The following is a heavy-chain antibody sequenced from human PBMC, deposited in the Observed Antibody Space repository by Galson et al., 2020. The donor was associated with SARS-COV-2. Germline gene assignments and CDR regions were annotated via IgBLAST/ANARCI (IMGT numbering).Heavy chain of an antibody. V-gene: IGHV3-11*01. J-gene: IGHJ6*02. CDR3: ARDSVAMVREQEAYYDCGMDV. CDR2: ISSSGSTI. CDR1: GFTFSDYY. D-gene: IGHD3-10*01. Sequence: GESLKISCAASGFTFSDYYMSWIRQAPGKGLEWVSYISSSGSTIYYADSVKGRFTISRDNAKNSLYLQMNSLRAEDTAVYYCARDSVAMVREQEAYYDCGMDVWGQGTTVTVSS.